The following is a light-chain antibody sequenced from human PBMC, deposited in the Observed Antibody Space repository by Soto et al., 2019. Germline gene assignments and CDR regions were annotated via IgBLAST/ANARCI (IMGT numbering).Light chain of an antibody. V-gene: IGKV3-20*01. CDR2: GAS. CDR1: QSVGSSH. Sequence: EIVLTQSPGTLSLSPGERATLSCRASQSVGSSHLAWYQQKPGQAPRLLIHGASSRATGIPDRFSGSGSGTDFTLTISRLEPEDFAVYYCQQYGSAPWTFGQGTKVDIK. CDR3: QQYGSAPWT. J-gene: IGKJ1*01.